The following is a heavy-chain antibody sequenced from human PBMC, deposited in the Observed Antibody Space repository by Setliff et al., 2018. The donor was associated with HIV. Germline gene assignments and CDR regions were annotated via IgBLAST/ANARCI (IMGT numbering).Heavy chain of an antibody. CDR2: IHFSGST. CDR3: ARDVMEWFGNYFDY. J-gene: IGHJ4*02. Sequence: PSETLSLTCTVSGGSIRSGSDYWSWIRQPAGKGLEWIGHIHFSGSTNYNPSLKSRVTISIDTSKHQFSLQLTAVPAADTAVYYCARDVMEWFGNYFDYWGQGALVTVSS. CDR1: GGSIRSGSDY. V-gene: IGHV4-61*09. D-gene: IGHD3-3*01.